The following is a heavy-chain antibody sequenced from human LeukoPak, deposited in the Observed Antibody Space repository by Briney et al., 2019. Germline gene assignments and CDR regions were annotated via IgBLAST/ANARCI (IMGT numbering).Heavy chain of an antibody. J-gene: IGHJ3*02. CDR1: GFTFNGYY. D-gene: IGHD1-26*01. Sequence: ASVKVSCKASGFTFNGYYVHWVRQAPGQGLEWMGGIHPYSGGSNSAQKFQGRVTMARDMSINTVYMELSGLRSDDTALYYCASAVPAIVIPQNGFDIWGPGTMVTVSS. V-gene: IGHV1-2*02. CDR2: IHPYSGGS. CDR3: ASAVPAIVIPQNGFDI.